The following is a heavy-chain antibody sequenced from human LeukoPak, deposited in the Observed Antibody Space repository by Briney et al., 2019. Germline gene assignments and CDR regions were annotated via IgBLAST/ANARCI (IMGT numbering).Heavy chain of an antibody. D-gene: IGHD5-12*01. CDR2: ISYDGSNK. V-gene: IGHV3-30-3*01. Sequence: GGSLRLSCAASGFTFSSYWMSWVRQAPGKGLEWVAVISYDGSNKYYADSVKGRFTISRDNSKNTLYLQMNSLRAEDTAVYYCARATAVYSGYDYWGQGTLATVSS. J-gene: IGHJ4*02. CDR3: ARATAVYSGYDY. CDR1: GFTFSSYW.